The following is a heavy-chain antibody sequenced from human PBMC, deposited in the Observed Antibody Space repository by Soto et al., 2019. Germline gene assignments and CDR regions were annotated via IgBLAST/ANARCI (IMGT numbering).Heavy chain of an antibody. D-gene: IGHD4-17*01. Sequence: ASVKVSCKASGYTFTSYYMHWVRQAPGQGLEWMGIINPSGGSTSYSTSLKSRLTISKDTSKSQVVLTMTNMDPVDTATYYCARTTSGQGGYYYYGMDVWGQGTTVTVSS. J-gene: IGHJ6*02. V-gene: IGHV1-46*04. CDR2: INPSGGST. CDR3: ARTTSGQGGYYYYGMDV. CDR1: GYTFTSYY.